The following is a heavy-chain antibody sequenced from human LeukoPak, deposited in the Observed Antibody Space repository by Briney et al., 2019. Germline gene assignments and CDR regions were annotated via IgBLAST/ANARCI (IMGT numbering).Heavy chain of an antibody. Sequence: ASVKVSCKAPGYTFTGYYMHWVRQAPGQGLEWMGRINPNSGGTNYAQKFQGRVTMTRDTSISTAYMELSRLRSDDTAVYYCATASQNYYDTDYWGQGTLVTVSS. CDR2: INPNSGGT. V-gene: IGHV1-2*06. D-gene: IGHD3-22*01. CDR3: ATASQNYYDTDY. CDR1: GYTFTGYY. J-gene: IGHJ4*02.